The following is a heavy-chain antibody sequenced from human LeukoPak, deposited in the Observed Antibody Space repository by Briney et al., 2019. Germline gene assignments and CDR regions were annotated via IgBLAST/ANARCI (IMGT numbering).Heavy chain of an antibody. D-gene: IGHD3-10*01. CDR3: ARDFSPRYYGSGSYPFDP. J-gene: IGHJ5*02. CDR2: MNPNSGNT. CDR1: GYTFTSYD. V-gene: IGHV1-8*03. Sequence: AASVKVSCKASGYTFTSYDINWVRQATGQGLEWMGWMNPNSGNTGYAQKFQGRVTITRNTSISTAYMELSSLRSEDTAVYYCARDFSPRYYGSGSYPFDPWGQGTLVTVSS.